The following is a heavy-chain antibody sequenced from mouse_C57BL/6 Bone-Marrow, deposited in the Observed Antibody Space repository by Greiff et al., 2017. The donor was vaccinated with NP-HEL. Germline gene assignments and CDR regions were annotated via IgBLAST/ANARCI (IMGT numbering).Heavy chain of an antibody. Sequence: DVMLVESGGGLVQPGGSLSLSCAASGFTFTDYYMSWVRQPPGKALEWLGFIRNKANGYTTEYSASVKGRFTISRDNSQSILYLQMNALRAEDSATYYCARWGIYYDYDGFAYWGQGTLVTVSA. D-gene: IGHD2-4*01. CDR2: IRNKANGYTT. CDR1: GFTFTDYY. CDR3: ARWGIYYDYDGFAY. V-gene: IGHV7-3*01. J-gene: IGHJ3*01.